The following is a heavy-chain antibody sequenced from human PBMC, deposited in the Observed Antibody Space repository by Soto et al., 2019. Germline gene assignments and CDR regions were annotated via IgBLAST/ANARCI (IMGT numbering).Heavy chain of an antibody. CDR1: GFTFSSYA. CDR3: AKDLFGWTFSWQWAQMVRDYYYYMDV. V-gene: IGHV3-23*01. Sequence: GGSLRLSCAASGFTFSSYAMSWVRQAPGKGLEWVSAISGSGGSTYYADSVKGRFTISRDNSKNTLYLQMNSLRAEDTAVYYCAKDLFGWTFSWQWAQMVRDYYYYMDVWGKGTTVTVSS. CDR2: ISGSGGST. J-gene: IGHJ6*03. D-gene: IGHD3-10*01.